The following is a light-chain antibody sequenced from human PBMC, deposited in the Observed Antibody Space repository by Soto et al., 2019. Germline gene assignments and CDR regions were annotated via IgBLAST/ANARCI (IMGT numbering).Light chain of an antibody. V-gene: IGKV4-1*01. CDR3: QQYYGHPRT. Sequence: DIVMTQSPDSLAVSLGERATINCKCRQSLFYSSNNKEYFGWYQQKPGQPPKXXXYWASTRESGVPDRFSGSGSGTDVTLTISSLQDEDVAVYYGQQYYGHPRTFCQGTKVDIK. CDR1: QSLFYSSNNKEY. J-gene: IGKJ1*01. CDR2: WAS.